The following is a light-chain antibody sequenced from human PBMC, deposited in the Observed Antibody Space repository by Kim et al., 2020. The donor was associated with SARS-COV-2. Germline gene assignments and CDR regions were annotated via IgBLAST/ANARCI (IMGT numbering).Light chain of an antibody. V-gene: IGKV3-15*01. CDR3: QQYNNWRT. CDR1: RSVSSN. Sequence: VAPGERARHPCRASRSVSSNLAWYQQKPGQAPRLLSYGASTRATGIPARCSGSGSGREFTLTISSLESEDCAVDYCQQYNNWRTFGQGTKVDI. CDR2: GAS. J-gene: IGKJ1*01.